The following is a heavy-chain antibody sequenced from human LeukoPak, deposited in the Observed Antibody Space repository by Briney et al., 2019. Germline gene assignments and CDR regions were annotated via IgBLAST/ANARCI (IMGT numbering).Heavy chain of an antibody. J-gene: IGHJ4*02. D-gene: IGHD3-16*02. V-gene: IGHV3-49*04. Sequence: GGSLTLFCTASGFTFGDYAMSWVGQAPGKGLEWVGFIRSKAYGGTTEYAASVKGRFTISRDDSKSIAYLQMNSLKTEDTAVYYCTRDHYDYVWGSYPHFDYWGERTLHTVSS. CDR3: TRDHYDYVWGSYPHFDY. CDR2: IRSKAYGGTT. CDR1: GFTFGDYA.